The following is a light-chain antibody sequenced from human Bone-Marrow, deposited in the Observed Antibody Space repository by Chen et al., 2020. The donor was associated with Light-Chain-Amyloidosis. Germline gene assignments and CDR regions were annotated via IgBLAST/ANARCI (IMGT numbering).Light chain of an antibody. Sequence: IVLTQSPGTLSLSPGERATLSCRTSQSISTSYLAWYQHKPGQAPTLLMYDASTRATGIPDRFSGSGSGTDFTRSISRLEPEDFAVYYCQHCGHSPKTFGQGTKVEIK. CDR3: QHCGHSPKT. CDR1: QSISTSY. J-gene: IGKJ1*01. CDR2: DAS. V-gene: IGKV3-20*01.